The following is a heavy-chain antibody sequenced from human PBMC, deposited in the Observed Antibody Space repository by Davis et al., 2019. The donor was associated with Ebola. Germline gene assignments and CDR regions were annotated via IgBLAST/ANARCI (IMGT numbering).Heavy chain of an antibody. J-gene: IGHJ4*02. D-gene: IGHD4-11*01. Sequence: GESLKISCAASGFTVSNNYMSWVRQAPGKGLEWVSVISASGGYTHYADTAKGRFTISRDNFKNTVYLQMSGLRGEDTAVYYCANIGSSTSKGPTDYWGQGTLVTVSS. CDR2: ISASGGYT. CDR1: GFTVSNNY. CDR3: ANIGSSTSKGPTDY. V-gene: IGHV3-53*01.